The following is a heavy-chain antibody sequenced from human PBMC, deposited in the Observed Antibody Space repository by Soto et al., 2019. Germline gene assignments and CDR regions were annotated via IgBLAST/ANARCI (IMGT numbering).Heavy chain of an antibody. Sequence: SETLSLTCTVDSISTYYFNWIRQPPGKGLEWIGYIYYLGRTNYNSSLKSRITMSIDTSKNQFSLKLSSVTAADTAIYYCARDPVGVTHFDYWGQGAPVTVSS. CDR3: ARDPVGVTHFDY. CDR1: SISTYY. V-gene: IGHV4-59*01. CDR2: IYYLGRT. J-gene: IGHJ4*02. D-gene: IGHD1-26*01.